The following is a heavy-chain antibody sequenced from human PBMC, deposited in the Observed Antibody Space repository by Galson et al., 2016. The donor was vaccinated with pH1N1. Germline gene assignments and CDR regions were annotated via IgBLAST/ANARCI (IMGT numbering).Heavy chain of an antibody. CDR2: IYPSDSDT. V-gene: IGHV5-51*01. CDR1: GYSFTNYW. CDR3: ARGPGSPDPYYYYGMDV. J-gene: IGHJ6*02. D-gene: IGHD6-13*01. Sequence: QSGAEVKKPGKSLKISCKGSGYSFTNYWIGWVRQMPGKGLEWMGIIYPSDSDTRYSPSFQGQVTISADKSVSTAYLQWSRLKASDTAIYYCARGPGSPDPYYYYGMDVWGQGTTVTVSS.